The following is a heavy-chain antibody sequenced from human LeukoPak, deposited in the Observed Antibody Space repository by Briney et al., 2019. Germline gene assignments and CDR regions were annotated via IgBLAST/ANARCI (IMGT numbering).Heavy chain of an antibody. D-gene: IGHD3-22*01. V-gene: IGHV1-69*04. Sequence: ASVKVSCKASGGTFSSYAISWLRQAPGQGLEWMGRIVPILGIANYAQKFQGRVTITADKSTSTAYIELSSLRSEDTAVYYCARGGRGNYYDSSGYHDYWGQGTLVTVSS. CDR2: IVPILGIA. CDR3: ARGGRGNYYDSSGYHDY. J-gene: IGHJ4*02. CDR1: GGTFSSYA.